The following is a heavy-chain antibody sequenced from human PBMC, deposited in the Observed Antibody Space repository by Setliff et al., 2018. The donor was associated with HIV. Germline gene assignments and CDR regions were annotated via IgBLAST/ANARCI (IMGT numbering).Heavy chain of an antibody. CDR2: INYRGNT. CDR3: ASLDGSESPYIYYYYMDV. V-gene: IGHV4-39*01. CDR1: GGSISTSRYY. D-gene: IGHD3-10*01. Sequence: SETLSLTCTVSGGSISTSRYYWGWIRQPPGQGLEWIGGINYRGNTYYNPPLKSRAAISVDTSKNRISLKLSSVTAADTAVYYCASLDGSESPYIYYYYMDVWSEGTAVTVSS. J-gene: IGHJ6*03.